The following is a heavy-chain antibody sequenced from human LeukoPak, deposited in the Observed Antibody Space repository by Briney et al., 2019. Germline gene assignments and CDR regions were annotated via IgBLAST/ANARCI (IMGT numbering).Heavy chain of an antibody. Sequence: GGSLRLSCAASGFTFSSYAMSWVRQAPGKGMQWVSTISGSGGSTDYADSVKGRFTISRDNSKNTLCLQMDSVGAEDTAEYYCATMGYDFWSGYWPDYWGQGTLVTVSS. D-gene: IGHD3-3*01. J-gene: IGHJ4*02. CDR2: ISGSGGST. V-gene: IGHV3-23*01. CDR3: ATMGYDFWSGYWPDY. CDR1: GFTFSSYA.